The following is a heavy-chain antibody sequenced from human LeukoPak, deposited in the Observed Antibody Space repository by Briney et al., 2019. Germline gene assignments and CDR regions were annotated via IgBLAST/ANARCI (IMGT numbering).Heavy chain of an antibody. CDR1: GYTFTSYG. J-gene: IGHJ5*02. CDR2: ISAYNGNT. V-gene: IGHV1-18*01. Sequence: ASVKVSCKASGYTFTSYGISWMRQAPGQGLEWMGWISAYNGNTNYAWNFQGRVTMTTDTSTSTAYMELRSLRSDDTAVYYCARDGVVVPAASGFDPWGQGTLVTVSS. CDR3: ARDGVVVPAASGFDP. D-gene: IGHD2-2*01.